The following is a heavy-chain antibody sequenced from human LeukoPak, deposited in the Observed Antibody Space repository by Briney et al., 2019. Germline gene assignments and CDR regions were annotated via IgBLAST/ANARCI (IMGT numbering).Heavy chain of an antibody. D-gene: IGHD6-13*01. J-gene: IGHJ5*02. CDR1: GDSFSSVDYY. CDR3: ARDQRGGGSSWLGWFDP. V-gene: IGHV4-39*07. Sequence: PSETLSLTCTVSGDSFSSVDYYWGWIRQPPGKGLEWIGNIYYSGSTYYNPSLKSRVTISLDTSTNQFSLKLSSVTAADTAVYYCARDQRGGGSSWLGWFDPWGQGTLVTVSS. CDR2: IYYSGST.